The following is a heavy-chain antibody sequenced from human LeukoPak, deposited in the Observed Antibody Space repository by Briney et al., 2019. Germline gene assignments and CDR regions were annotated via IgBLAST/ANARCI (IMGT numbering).Heavy chain of an antibody. Sequence: PGGSLRLSCATSGFNFDNAWMNWVRQAPGKGLEWVAVIWYDGSNKYYADSVKGRFTISRDNSKNTLYLQMNSLRAEDTAVYYCARGGNSKGWFDPWGQGTLVTVSS. D-gene: IGHD4-23*01. CDR2: IWYDGSNK. J-gene: IGHJ5*02. CDR1: GFNFDNAW. CDR3: ARGGNSKGWFDP. V-gene: IGHV3-33*01.